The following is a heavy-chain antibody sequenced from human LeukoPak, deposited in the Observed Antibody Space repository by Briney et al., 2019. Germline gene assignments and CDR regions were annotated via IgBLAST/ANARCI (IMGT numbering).Heavy chain of an antibody. CDR1: GYTLTELS. CDR3: ATGPRITMVRGVERALDI. Sequence: ASVKVSCKVSGYTLTELSMHWVRQAPGKELEWMGGFDPEDGETIYAQKFQGRVTMTEDTSTDTAYMELSSLRSEDTAVYYCATGPRITMVRGVERALDIWGQGTMVTVSS. D-gene: IGHD3-10*01. J-gene: IGHJ3*02. V-gene: IGHV1-24*01. CDR2: FDPEDGET.